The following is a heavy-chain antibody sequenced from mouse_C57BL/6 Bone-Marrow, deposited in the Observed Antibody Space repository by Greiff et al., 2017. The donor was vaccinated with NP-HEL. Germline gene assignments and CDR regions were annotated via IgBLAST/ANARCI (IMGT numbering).Heavy chain of an antibody. D-gene: IGHD2-3*01. CDR2: INYDGSST. CDR3: ARDGGWPRMDY. CDR1: GFTFSDYY. J-gene: IGHJ4*01. V-gene: IGHV5-16*01. Sequence: EVQLVESEGGLVQPGSSMKLSCTASGFTFSDYYMAWVRQVPEKGLEWVANINYDGSSTYYLDSLKSRFIISRDNAKNILYLQMSSLKSEDTATYYCARDGGWPRMDYWGQGTSVTVSS.